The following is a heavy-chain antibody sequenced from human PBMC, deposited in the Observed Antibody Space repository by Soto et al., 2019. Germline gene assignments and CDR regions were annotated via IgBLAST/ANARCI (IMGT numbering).Heavy chain of an antibody. CDR2: ISGSGGST. CDR1: GFTFSSYA. Sequence: GGSLRLSCAASGFTFSSYAMSWVRQAPGKGLEWVSAISGSGGSTYYADSVKGRFTISRDNSKNTLYLQMNSLRAEDTAVYYCAKDYCSGGSCYSAEYFQHWGQGTLVTVSS. V-gene: IGHV3-23*01. J-gene: IGHJ1*01. CDR3: AKDYCSGGSCYSAEYFQH. D-gene: IGHD2-15*01.